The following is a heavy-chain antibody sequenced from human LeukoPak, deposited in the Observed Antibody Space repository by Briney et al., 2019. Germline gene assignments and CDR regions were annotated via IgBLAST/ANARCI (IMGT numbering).Heavy chain of an antibody. V-gene: IGHV4-30-2*01. D-gene: IGHD3-22*01. CDR3: ARGFGYYYDSSGYFRD. J-gene: IGHJ4*02. CDR1: GGSISSGGYS. Sequence: SETLSLTCAVSGGSISSGGYSWSWIRQPPGKGLEWIGYIYHSGSTYYNPSLKSRVAISVDRSKNQFSLKLSSVTAADTAVYYCARGFGYYYDSSGYFRDWGQGTLVTVSS. CDR2: IYHSGST.